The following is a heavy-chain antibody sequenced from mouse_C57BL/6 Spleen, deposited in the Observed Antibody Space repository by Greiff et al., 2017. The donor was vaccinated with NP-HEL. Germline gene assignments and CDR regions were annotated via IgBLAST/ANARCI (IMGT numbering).Heavy chain of an antibody. CDR3: ARDYGSPYYAMDY. J-gene: IGHJ4*01. CDR1: GYAFSSYW. D-gene: IGHD1-1*01. V-gene: IGHV1-80*01. CDR2: IYPGDGDT. Sequence: QVHVKQSGAELVKPGASVKISCKASGYAFSSYWMNWVKQRPGKGLEWIGQIYPGDGDTNYNGKFKGKATLTADKSSSTAYMQLSSLTSDDSAVYFCARDYGSPYYAMDYWGQGTSVTVSS.